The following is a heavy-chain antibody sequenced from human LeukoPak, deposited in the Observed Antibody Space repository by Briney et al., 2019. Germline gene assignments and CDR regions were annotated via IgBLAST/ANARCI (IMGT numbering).Heavy chain of an antibody. J-gene: IGHJ6*02. D-gene: IGHD5-24*01. CDR3: ARDRKEMATNQYGYYYYGMDV. CDR2: ISYDGSQK. CDR1: GSTFSRYG. V-gene: IGHV3-30*03. Sequence: GGSLRLSCAASGSTFSRYGMHWVRQAPGKGLEWVAVISYDGSQKFYADSVKGRFAISRDNSKNTLDLQMNSLRAEDTAIYYCARDRKEMATNQYGYYYYGMDVWGQGTTVTVSS.